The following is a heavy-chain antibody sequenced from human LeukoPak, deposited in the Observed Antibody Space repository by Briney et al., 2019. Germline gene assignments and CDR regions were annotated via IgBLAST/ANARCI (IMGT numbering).Heavy chain of an antibody. CDR3: ARPLRDGYNEYYFDY. D-gene: IGHD5-24*01. V-gene: IGHV3-64*01. CDR1: GFTFSSYA. CDR2: ISSNGGST. J-gene: IGHJ4*02. Sequence: GGSLRLSCAASGFTFSSYAMHWVRQAPGKGLEYVSAISSNGGSTYYANSVKGRFTISRDNSKNTLYLQMGSLRAEDMAVYYCARPLRDGYNEYYFDYWGQGTLVTVSS.